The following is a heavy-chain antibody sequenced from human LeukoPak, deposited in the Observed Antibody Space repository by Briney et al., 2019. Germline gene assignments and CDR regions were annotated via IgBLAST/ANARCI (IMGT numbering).Heavy chain of an antibody. CDR2: TNPNSGGT. D-gene: IGHD2-2*01. V-gene: IGHV1-2*02. Sequence: ASVKVSCKASGYTFTGYYMHWVRQAPGQGLEWMGWTNPNSGGTNYAQKLQGRVTMTTDTSTSTAYMELRSLRSDDTAVYYCARADVDCSSTSCYLLDYWGQGTLVTVSS. J-gene: IGHJ4*02. CDR1: GYTFTGYY. CDR3: ARADVDCSSTSCYLLDY.